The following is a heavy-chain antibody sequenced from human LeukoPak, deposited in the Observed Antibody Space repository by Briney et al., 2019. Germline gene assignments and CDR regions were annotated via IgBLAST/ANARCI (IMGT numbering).Heavy chain of an antibody. J-gene: IGHJ4*02. V-gene: IGHV3-11*01. CDR1: GFTFSDYY. CDR3: ARDPPGYRDFDY. D-gene: IGHD5-24*01. Sequence: PGGSLRLSCAASGFTFSDYYMSWIRQAPGKGLEWVSYISSSGSTIYYADSVKGRLTISRDNAKNSLYLQMNSLRAEDTALYYCARDPPGYRDFDYWGQGTLVTVSS. CDR2: ISSSGSTI.